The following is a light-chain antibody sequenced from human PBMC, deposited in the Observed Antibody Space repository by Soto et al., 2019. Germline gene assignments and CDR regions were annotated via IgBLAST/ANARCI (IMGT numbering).Light chain of an antibody. V-gene: IGKV1-5*01. CDR1: QSISSW. Sequence: DIQMTQSPSTLSATAGDRVTITCRASQSISSWLAWYQQKPGKAPKLLIYDASNLESGVPSRFSGSGSGTDFTLTISHLQPDDSATHYCQQYENYWTFGQGTKVEIK. J-gene: IGKJ1*01. CDR3: QQYENYWT. CDR2: DAS.